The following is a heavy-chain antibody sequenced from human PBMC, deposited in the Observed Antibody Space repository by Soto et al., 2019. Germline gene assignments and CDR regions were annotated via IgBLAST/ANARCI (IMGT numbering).Heavy chain of an antibody. J-gene: IGHJ3*02. D-gene: IGHD2-15*01. CDR1: GFTFSDYY. CDR2: ISSSGSTI. V-gene: IGHV3-11*01. CDR3: ARDRRILGPTHACDI. Sequence: LRLSCAASGFTFSDYYMSWIRQAPGKGLEWVSYISSSGSTIYYADSVKGRFTISSDNAKNSLYLQMNSLRAEDTAVYYCARDRRILGPTHACDILCQGTMVTV.